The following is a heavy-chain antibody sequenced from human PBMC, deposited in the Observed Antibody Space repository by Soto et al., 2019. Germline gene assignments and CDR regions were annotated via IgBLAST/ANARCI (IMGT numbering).Heavy chain of an antibody. V-gene: IGHV3-11*04. Sequence: QVQLVESGGGLVKPGGSLRLSCAASGFTFTDYYMSWIRQAPGKGLEWVSYSSSSGSTIYYADSVKGRFTISRDNAKNSLYLQMNSLRAEDTAMYYCAKDRPVKARSGSLSSWGQGTLVTVSS. CDR1: GFTFTDYY. D-gene: IGHD1-26*01. CDR2: SSSSGSTI. J-gene: IGHJ5*02. CDR3: AKDRPVKARSGSLSS.